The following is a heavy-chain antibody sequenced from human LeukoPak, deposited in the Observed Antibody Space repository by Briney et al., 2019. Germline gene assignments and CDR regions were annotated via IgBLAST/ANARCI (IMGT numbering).Heavy chain of an antibody. V-gene: IGHV1-69*04. Sequence: SVKVSCKASGGTFSSYAISWVRQAPGQGLEWMGRIIPIFGIANYAQKFQGRVTITADKSTSTAYMELSSLRSEDTAVYYCARSKEGSYGPPWTYYYGMDVWGQGTTVTVSS. D-gene: IGHD5-18*01. CDR1: GGTFSSYA. J-gene: IGHJ6*02. CDR2: IIPIFGIA. CDR3: ARSKEGSYGPPWTYYYGMDV.